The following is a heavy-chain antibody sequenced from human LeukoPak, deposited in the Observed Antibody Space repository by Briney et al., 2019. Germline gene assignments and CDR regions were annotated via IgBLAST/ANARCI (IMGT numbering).Heavy chain of an antibody. CDR2: IYYSGST. Sequence: SETLSLTCSISGDSISGYYWSWIRQPPGKGLEWIGYIYYSGSTNYNPSLKSRVTISVDTSKNQFSLKLSSVTAADTAVYYCARGTTVTMVRGVPPRFDYWGQGTLVTVSS. V-gene: IGHV4-59*08. J-gene: IGHJ4*02. D-gene: IGHD3-10*01. CDR3: ARGTTVTMVRGVPPRFDY. CDR1: GDSISGYY.